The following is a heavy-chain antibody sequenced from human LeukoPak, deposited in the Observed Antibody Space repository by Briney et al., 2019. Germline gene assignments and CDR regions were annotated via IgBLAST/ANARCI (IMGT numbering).Heavy chain of an antibody. D-gene: IGHD3-3*01. CDR2: LSNDGKKE. J-gene: IGHJ4*02. Sequence: GGSLRLSCAASGFTFSSYTLHWVRQAPGKGLEWVAILSNDGKKEYYADSVRDRFTISRDNSKNTLYLQMNSLRPEDTAMYCARPQSSDFWSGYYLNFWGQGTLVIVSS. CDR1: GFTFSSYT. V-gene: IGHV3-30*04. CDR3: ARPQSSDFWSGYYLNF.